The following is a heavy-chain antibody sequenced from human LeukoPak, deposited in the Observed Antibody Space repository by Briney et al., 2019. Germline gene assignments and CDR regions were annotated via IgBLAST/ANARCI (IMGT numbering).Heavy chain of an antibody. CDR1: GFTFSSYA. Sequence: GGSLRLSCAASGFTFSSYAMSWVRQAPGKGLEWVSAISGSGGSTYYADSVKGRFTISRDNSRDTLCLQMNSLRAEDTAVYYCAKGYYDYVWGSYYFDYWGQGTLVTVSS. V-gene: IGHV3-23*01. CDR2: ISGSGGST. J-gene: IGHJ4*02. CDR3: AKGYYDYVWGSYYFDY. D-gene: IGHD3-16*01.